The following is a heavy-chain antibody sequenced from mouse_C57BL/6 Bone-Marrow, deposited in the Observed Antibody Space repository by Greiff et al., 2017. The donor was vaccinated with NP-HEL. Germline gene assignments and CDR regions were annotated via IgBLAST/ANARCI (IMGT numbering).Heavy chain of an antibody. Sequence: VQLQQSGAELVRPGASVKLSCTASGFNIKDDYMHWVKQRPEQGLEWIGWIDPENGDTEYASKFQGKATITADTSSNTAYLQLSSLTSEDTAVYYCTTSCYYYGSSYDFDYWGQGTTLTVSS. V-gene: IGHV14-4*01. J-gene: IGHJ2*01. CDR3: TTSCYYYGSSYDFDY. D-gene: IGHD1-1*01. CDR2: IDPENGDT. CDR1: GFNIKDDY.